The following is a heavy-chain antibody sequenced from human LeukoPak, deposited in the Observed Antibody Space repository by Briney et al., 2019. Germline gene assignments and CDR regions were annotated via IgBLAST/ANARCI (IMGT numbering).Heavy chain of an antibody. D-gene: IGHD2-2*02. CDR1: GFTFSSYG. CDR2: ISYDGSNK. V-gene: IGHV3-30*18. J-gene: IGHJ4*02. CDR3: AKDAYCSSTSCYSNFDY. Sequence: GGSLRLSCAASGFTFSSYGMHLVRQAPGKGLEWVAVISYDGSNKYYADSVKGRFTISRDNSKNTLYLQMNSLRAEDTAVYYCAKDAYCSSTSCYSNFDYWGQGTLVTVSS.